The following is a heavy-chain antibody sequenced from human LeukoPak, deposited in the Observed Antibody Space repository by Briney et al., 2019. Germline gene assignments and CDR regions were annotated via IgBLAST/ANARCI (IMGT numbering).Heavy chain of an antibody. D-gene: IGHD2-2*02. J-gene: IGHJ4*02. CDR1: GFTFSSDW. V-gene: IGHV3-7*03. Sequence: GRSLRLSCAASGFTFSSDWMIWGCQAPGRGLGWVADITEDGGEKYYVDSVKGQFTISRANAKNSLYLQMNSLRVEHTPLYSCARGPSYLNRGPDWGQGTLVTVSS. CDR3: ARGPSYLNRGPD. CDR2: ITEDGGEK.